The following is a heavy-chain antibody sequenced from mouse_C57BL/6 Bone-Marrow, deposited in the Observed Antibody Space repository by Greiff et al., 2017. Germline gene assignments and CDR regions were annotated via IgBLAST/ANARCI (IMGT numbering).Heavy chain of an antibody. Sequence: VQLQQPGAELVKPGASVKMSCKASGYTFTSYWITWVKQRPGQGLEWIGDIYPTSGRTNYNEKFTSKAILTVDTSSNTAYMQLSSLTSEDSAVFYCARSGPLGRRFDDWGQGTTLTVSS. CDR1: GYTFTSYW. V-gene: IGHV1-55*01. CDR2: IYPTSGRT. D-gene: IGHD4-1*01. CDR3: ARSGPLGRRFDD. J-gene: IGHJ2*01.